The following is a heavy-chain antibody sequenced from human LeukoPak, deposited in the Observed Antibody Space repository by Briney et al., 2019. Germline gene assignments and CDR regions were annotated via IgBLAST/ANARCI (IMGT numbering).Heavy chain of an antibody. V-gene: IGHV1-46*01. J-gene: IGHJ6*03. CDR2: IDPSGVST. CDR1: GYTFTSYY. Sequence: ASVKVSCKTSGYTFTSYYIHWVRQAPGQGLEWMGVIDPSGVSTIYAQKFQGRVTMTRDASISTAYMELSSLTSDDTAVYFCARSAEHCNNGVCFTDYYMDVWGKGTTVTVSS. CDR3: ARSAEHCNNGVCFTDYYMDV. D-gene: IGHD2-8*01.